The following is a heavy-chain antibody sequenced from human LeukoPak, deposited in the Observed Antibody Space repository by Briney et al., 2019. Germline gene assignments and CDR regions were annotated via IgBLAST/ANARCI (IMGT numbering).Heavy chain of an antibody. CDR2: MNPNSGNT. CDR1: GYTFTSYD. V-gene: IGHV1-8*01. D-gene: IGHD6-25*01. CDR3: ARASSGRGYYYMDV. Sequence: ASVKVSCKASGYTFTSYDINWVRQATGQGLEWMGWMNPNSGNTGYARKFQGRVTMTRNTSISTAYMELSSLRSEDTAVYYCARASSGRGYYYMDVWGKGTTVTVSS. J-gene: IGHJ6*03.